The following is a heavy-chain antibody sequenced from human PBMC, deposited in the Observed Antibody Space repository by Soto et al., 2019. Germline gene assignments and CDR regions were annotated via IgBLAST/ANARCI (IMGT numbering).Heavy chain of an antibody. Sequence: GGSLRLSCAASGFTFSSYSMNWVRQAPGKGLEWVSSITSSSTYIYYADSVKGRFTISRDNAKNSLYLQMNSLRADDTAVYYCATTLAAAAFDIWGRGTMVTVSS. CDR1: GFTFSSYS. J-gene: IGHJ3*02. CDR2: ITSSSTYI. V-gene: IGHV3-21*01. D-gene: IGHD2-15*01. CDR3: ATTLAAAAFDI.